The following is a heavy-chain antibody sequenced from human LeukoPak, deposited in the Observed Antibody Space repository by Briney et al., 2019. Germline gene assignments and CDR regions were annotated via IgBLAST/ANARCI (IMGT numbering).Heavy chain of an antibody. CDR2: ISSSSYI. V-gene: IGHV3-21*01. CDR1: GFTFSSYS. CDR3: ARGSSSFGELFSSYY. J-gene: IGHJ4*02. D-gene: IGHD3-10*01. Sequence: GGSLRLSCAASGFTFSSYSMNWVRQAPGKGLEWVSSISSSSYIYYADSVKGRFTISRDNAKNSLYLQMSSLRAEDTAVYYCARGSSSFGELFSSYYWGQGTLVTVSS.